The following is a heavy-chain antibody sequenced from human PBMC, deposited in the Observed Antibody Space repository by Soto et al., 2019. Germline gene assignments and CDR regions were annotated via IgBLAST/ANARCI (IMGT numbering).Heavy chain of an antibody. CDR3: ARGMTHPDY. CDR2: ISSGSTTI. J-gene: IGHJ4*02. D-gene: IGHD2-21*02. CDR1: GFTFSSYS. Sequence: EVQLVESGGGLVQPGGSLRLSCAASGFTFSSYSMNWVRQAPGKGLEWVSYISSGSTTIYYADSVKGRFTISRDNARNALYLQMNSLSDEDTAVYYCARGMTHPDYWGQGTLVTVSS. V-gene: IGHV3-48*02.